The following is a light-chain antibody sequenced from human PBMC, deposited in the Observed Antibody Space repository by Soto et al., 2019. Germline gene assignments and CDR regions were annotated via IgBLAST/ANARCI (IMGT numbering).Light chain of an antibody. CDR2: EVS. Sequence: QSVLTQPASVSGSPGQSITISCTGTSSDVGGFTFVSGYQQHPGKAPKLMISEVSNRPSGVSNRFSGSKSDNTASLTISGLQAEDEADYYCSSYTSSSTLVFGGGTKLTVL. CDR1: SSDVGGFTF. V-gene: IGLV2-14*01. CDR3: SSYTSSSTLV. J-gene: IGLJ2*01.